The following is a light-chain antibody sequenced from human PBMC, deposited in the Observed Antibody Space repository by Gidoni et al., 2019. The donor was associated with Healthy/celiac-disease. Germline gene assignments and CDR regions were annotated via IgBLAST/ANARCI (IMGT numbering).Light chain of an antibody. CDR1: QSISSY. J-gene: IGKJ1*01. Sequence: DIQMTQSPSSLSAPVGDRVTITCRASQSISSYLNWYQQKPGKAPKLLIYAASSLQSGVPSRFSGSGSGTDFTLTTNSLQPEDFATFYCQQSYSTPWTFGQGTKVEIK. CDR3: QQSYSTPWT. V-gene: IGKV1-39*01. CDR2: AAS.